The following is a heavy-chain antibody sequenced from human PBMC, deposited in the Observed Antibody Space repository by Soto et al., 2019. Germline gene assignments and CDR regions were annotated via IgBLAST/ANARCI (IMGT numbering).Heavy chain of an antibody. CDR2: IIPIFGTA. D-gene: IGHD4-4*01. J-gene: IGHJ4*02. Sequence: SVKVSCNASGGTFSSYAISWVRQAPVQGLEWMGGIIPIFGTANYAQKFQGRVTITADESTSTAYMELSSLRSEDTAVYYCARDIHLYSARWGQGTLVTVAS. V-gene: IGHV1-69*01. CDR3: ARDIHLYSAR. CDR1: GGTFSSYA.